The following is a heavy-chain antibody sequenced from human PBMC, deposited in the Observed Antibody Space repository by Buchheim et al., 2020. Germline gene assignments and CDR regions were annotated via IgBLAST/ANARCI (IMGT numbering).Heavy chain of an antibody. D-gene: IGHD6-6*01. CDR1: GGSFSGYY. CDR2: INHSGST. CDR3: ARGQIAARLWFDP. V-gene: IGHV4-34*01. J-gene: IGHJ5*02. Sequence: QVQLQQWGAGLLKPSETLSFTCAVYGGSFSGYYWSWIRQPPGKGLEWIGEINHSGSTNYNPSLKSRVTISVDTSKNQFSLKLSSVTAADTAVYYCARGQIAARLWFDPWGQGTL.